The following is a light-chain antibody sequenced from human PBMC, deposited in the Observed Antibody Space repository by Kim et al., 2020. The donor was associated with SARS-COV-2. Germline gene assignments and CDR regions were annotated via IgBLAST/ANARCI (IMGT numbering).Light chain of an antibody. CDR1: NIGSKS. J-gene: IGLJ3*02. Sequence: APGKTARITFGGNNIGSKSVHWYQQKPGQAPVLVIYYDSDRPSGIPERFSGSNSGNTATLTITRVEAGDEADYYCQVWHSSSDHWVFGGGTQLTVL. CDR2: YDS. V-gene: IGLV3-21*04. CDR3: QVWHSSSDHWV.